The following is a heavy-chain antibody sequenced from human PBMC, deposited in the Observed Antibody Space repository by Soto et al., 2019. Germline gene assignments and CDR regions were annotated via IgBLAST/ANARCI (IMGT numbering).Heavy chain of an antibody. D-gene: IGHD1-26*01. CDR1: SGSISSYY. CDR3: ARGSGNKDPFDY. Sequence: SETLSLTCTVSSGSISSYYWSWIRQPPGKGLEWIGYIYYSGSTYYNPSLKSRVTISVDTSKNQFSLKLRSVTAADTAVYYCARGSGNKDPFDYWGQGTLVTVSS. CDR2: IYYSGST. J-gene: IGHJ4*02. V-gene: IGHV4-59*01.